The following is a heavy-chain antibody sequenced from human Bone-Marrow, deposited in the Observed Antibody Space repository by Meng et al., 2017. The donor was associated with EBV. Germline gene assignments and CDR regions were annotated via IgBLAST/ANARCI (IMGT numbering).Heavy chain of an antibody. V-gene: IGHV3-11*01. Sequence: VHLVESGGGLVKPGGSLRLSCAASGFTFSDYYMSRIRQAPGKGLEWVSYISRGGSTIYYADSVKGRFTISRDNAKNSLYLQINSLRAEDTAVYYCAREKSTYIAAFDCWGQGTLVTVSS. CDR3: AREKSTYIAAFDC. CDR2: ISRGGSTI. CDR1: GFTFSDYY. D-gene: IGHD6-25*01. J-gene: IGHJ4*02.